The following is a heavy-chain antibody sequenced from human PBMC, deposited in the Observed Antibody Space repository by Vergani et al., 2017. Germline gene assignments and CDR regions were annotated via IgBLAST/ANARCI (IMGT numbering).Heavy chain of an antibody. CDR2: INHSGTI. V-gene: IGHV4-34*01. CDR3: ARRAERWETLLRDDFDV. Sequence: QVQLQQWGPGLLKPSETLSLTFAFYCGSLSGYYWSLILLAPGKGLEWIGEINHSGTINYNPTLKSPFNVSIDTSRDHFSLKLRSVSAADTAVYFCARRAERWETLLRDDFDVWGQGTFVTVS. CDR1: CGSLSGYY. D-gene: IGHD1-26*01. J-gene: IGHJ3*01.